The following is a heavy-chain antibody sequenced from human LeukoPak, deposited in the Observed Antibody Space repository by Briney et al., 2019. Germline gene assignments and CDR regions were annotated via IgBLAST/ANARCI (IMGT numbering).Heavy chain of an antibody. CDR2: IYPGDSDT. Sequence: GEALKISCKGSGYSFTSYWIGWVRQMPGKGLEGMGIIYPGDSDTRYSPSFQGQVTISADKSISTAYLQWSSLEASDTAMYYCAIRGSLVSDYYYGMDVWGQGTTVTVSS. V-gene: IGHV5-51*01. CDR1: GYSFTSYW. J-gene: IGHJ6*02. D-gene: IGHD3-16*01. CDR3: AIRGSLVSDYYYGMDV.